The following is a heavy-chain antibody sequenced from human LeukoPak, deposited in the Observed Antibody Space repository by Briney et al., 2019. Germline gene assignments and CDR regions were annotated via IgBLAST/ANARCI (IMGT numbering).Heavy chain of an antibody. CDR3: ARNRGSTVITDHYYYYYMDV. V-gene: IGHV4-4*07. Sequence: SETLSLTCTVSGGSISSYYWSWIRQPAGKGLEWIGRIYTSGSTNYNPSLKSRVTMSVDTSKNQFSLKLSSVTAADTAVYHCARNRGSTVITDHYYYYYMDVWGKGTTVTVSS. CDR1: GGSISSYY. J-gene: IGHJ6*03. D-gene: IGHD4-11*01. CDR2: IYTSGST.